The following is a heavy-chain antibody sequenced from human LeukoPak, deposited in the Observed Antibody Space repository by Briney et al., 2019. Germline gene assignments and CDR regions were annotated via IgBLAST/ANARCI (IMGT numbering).Heavy chain of an antibody. Sequence: GGSLRLSCAASGFTIAGYAMSWVRQAPGKGLEWVSSISGSGGSTYYADSVKGRFTISRDNSNNTLYLQMNSLRAEDTALYYCAKYGGSGTQYNWFDPWGQATLVTVSS. CDR1: GFTIAGYA. D-gene: IGHD3-10*01. J-gene: IGHJ5*02. CDR3: AKYGGSGTQYNWFDP. V-gene: IGHV3-23*01. CDR2: ISGSGGST.